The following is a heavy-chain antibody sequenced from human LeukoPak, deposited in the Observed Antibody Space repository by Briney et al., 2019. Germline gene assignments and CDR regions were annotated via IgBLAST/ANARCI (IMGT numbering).Heavy chain of an antibody. CDR3: ARGTGPSIVVARGAFDY. CDR1: GFTFSSYS. CDR2: ISSSSSTI. V-gene: IGHV3-48*02. Sequence: GGSLRLSCAASGFTFSSYSMNWVRHAPGKGLEWVSYISSSSSTIYHADSVKGRFTISRDNAKNSLYLQMNSLRDEDTAVYYCARGTGPSIVVARGAFDYWGQGTLVTVSS. D-gene: IGHD2-2*01. J-gene: IGHJ4*02.